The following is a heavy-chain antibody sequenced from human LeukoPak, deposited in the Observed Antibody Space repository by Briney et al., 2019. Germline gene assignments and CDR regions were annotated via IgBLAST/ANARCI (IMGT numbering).Heavy chain of an antibody. CDR2: ISYDGSNK. V-gene: IGHV3-30-3*01. CDR3: ASGSREVELDYFDY. CDR1: GFTFSSYA. Sequence: PGGSLRLSCAASGFTFSSYAMSWVRQAPGKGLEWVAVISYDGSNKYYADSVKGRFTISRDNSKNTLYLQMNSLRAEDTAVYYCASGSREVELDYFDYWGQGTLVTVSS. J-gene: IGHJ4*02. D-gene: IGHD1-26*01.